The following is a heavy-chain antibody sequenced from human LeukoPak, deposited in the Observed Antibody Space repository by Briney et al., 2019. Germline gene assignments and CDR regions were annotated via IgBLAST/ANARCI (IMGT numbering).Heavy chain of an antibody. V-gene: IGHV3-23*01. CDR1: GFTFSSYA. CDR2: ISGSGGST. J-gene: IGHJ4*02. Sequence: GRSLRLSCAASGFTFSSYAMHWVRQAPGKGLEWVSGISGSGGSTYYADSVKGRFTISRDNSKNTLYLQMNSLRAEDTAIYYCAKDLHDIVVVPAAILDFWGQGTLVTVSS. CDR3: AKDLHDIVVVPAAILDF. D-gene: IGHD2-2*01.